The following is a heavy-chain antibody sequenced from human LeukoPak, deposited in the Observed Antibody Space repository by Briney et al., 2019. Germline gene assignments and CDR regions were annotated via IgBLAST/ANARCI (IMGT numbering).Heavy chain of an antibody. Sequence: PGGSLRLSCAASGFTFSTNSMNWVRQAPGKGLEWVSSISSSSSYIYYADSVKGRFTISRDNAKNTLYLQMNTLRAEDTAVYYCARDSNFDHDYWGQGTLVTVSS. CDR1: GFTFSTNS. CDR2: ISSSSSYI. V-gene: IGHV3-21*01. D-gene: IGHD3-9*01. CDR3: ARDSNFDHDY. J-gene: IGHJ4*02.